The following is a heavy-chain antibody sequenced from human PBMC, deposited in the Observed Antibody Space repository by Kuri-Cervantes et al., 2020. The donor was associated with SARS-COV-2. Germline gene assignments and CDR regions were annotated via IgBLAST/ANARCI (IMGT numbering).Heavy chain of an antibody. Sequence: SETLSLTCAVYGGSFSGYYGSWIRQPPGKGLEWIGEINHSGSTNYNPPLKSRVTISVDTSKNQFSLKLSSVTAADTAVYYCARWNHWFDPWGQGTLVTVSS. V-gene: IGHV4-34*01. CDR3: ARWNHWFDP. CDR2: INHSGST. CDR1: GGSFSGYY. D-gene: IGHD1-1*01. J-gene: IGHJ5*02.